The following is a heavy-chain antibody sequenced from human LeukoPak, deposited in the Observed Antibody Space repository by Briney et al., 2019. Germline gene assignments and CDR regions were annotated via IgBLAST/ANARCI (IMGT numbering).Heavy chain of an antibody. V-gene: IGHV5-51*01. J-gene: IGHJ4*02. D-gene: IGHD1-26*01. CDR2: IYPGDSDT. CDR1: GYRFISYW. Sequence: GESLKISCKGSGYRFISYWIAWVRHTPGKGLECMGIIYPGDSDTRYSTSFQGQVTISADESINTAYLQWSSLKASDTAVYYCARQNGIVGAPIDYWGQGTLVTVSS. CDR3: ARQNGIVGAPIDY.